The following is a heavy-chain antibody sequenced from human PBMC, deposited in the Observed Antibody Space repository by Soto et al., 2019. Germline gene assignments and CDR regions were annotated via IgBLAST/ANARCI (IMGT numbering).Heavy chain of an antibody. CDR3: VRTVKGGNSYGFVDN. CDR2: ISYSGSP. Sequence: SLTFRVFDVSSHRYSWRWIRQSPGKGLEWIGYISYSGSPKYNPSLKSRVTILVDTSKNQFSLGLTSVTAADTAVYYCVRTVKGGNSYGFVDNCGQGILVTVSS. V-gene: IGHV4-59*01. CDR1: DVSSHRYS. J-gene: IGHJ4*02. D-gene: IGHD5-18*01.